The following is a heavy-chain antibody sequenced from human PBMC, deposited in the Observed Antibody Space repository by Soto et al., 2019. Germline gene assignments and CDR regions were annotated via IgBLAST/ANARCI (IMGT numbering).Heavy chain of an antibody. CDR2: IYYSGST. Sequence: SETLSLTCTVPGGSISSSSYYWGWIRQPPGKGLEWIGSIYYSGSTYYNPSLKSRVTISVDTSKNQFSLKLSPVTAADTAVYYCARRERWEASFDYWAQGTLVTVSS. CDR1: GGSISSSSYY. D-gene: IGHD1-26*01. CDR3: ARRERWEASFDY. V-gene: IGHV4-39*01. J-gene: IGHJ4*02.